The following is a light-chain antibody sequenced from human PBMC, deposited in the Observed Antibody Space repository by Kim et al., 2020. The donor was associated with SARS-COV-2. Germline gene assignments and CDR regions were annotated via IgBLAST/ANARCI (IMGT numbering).Light chain of an antibody. CDR2: GAS. Sequence: LSPGERATLACSASQSVSSSYLAWYQQKPGHAPRLLIYGASSRATGIPDRFSGSGSGTDFTLTISRLEPEDFAVYYCQQYGSSLYTFGQGTKLEI. CDR3: QQYGSSLYT. V-gene: IGKV3-20*01. J-gene: IGKJ2*01. CDR1: QSVSSSY.